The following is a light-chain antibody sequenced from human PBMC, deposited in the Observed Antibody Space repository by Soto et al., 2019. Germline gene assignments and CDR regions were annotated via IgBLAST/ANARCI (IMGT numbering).Light chain of an antibody. CDR2: EVS. CDR1: TSDVGNYKY. J-gene: IGLJ3*02. Sequence: QSALTQSPSASGSPGQSVTISCTGTTSDVGNYKYVSWYQQHPGKAPKLMIYEVSKRPSGVPDRFSGSQSGNTASLTVSGLQAEDEADYYCSSYAGSNNWVFGGGTKLTVL. CDR3: SSYAGSNNWV. V-gene: IGLV2-8*01.